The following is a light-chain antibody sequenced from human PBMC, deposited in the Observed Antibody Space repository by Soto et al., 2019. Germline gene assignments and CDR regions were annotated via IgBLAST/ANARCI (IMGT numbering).Light chain of an antibody. J-gene: IGKJ4*01. CDR3: QQYGSSLT. CDR2: GAS. V-gene: IGKV3-20*01. Sequence: LMTQSPLSLPFNLGQPSSISCVSSRDVSSNYLAWYQQKPGQAPRLLIYGASGRATGIPARFSGSGSETDFTLTISRLEPEDFAVYYCQQYGSSLTFGGGTKVDI. CDR1: RDVSSNY.